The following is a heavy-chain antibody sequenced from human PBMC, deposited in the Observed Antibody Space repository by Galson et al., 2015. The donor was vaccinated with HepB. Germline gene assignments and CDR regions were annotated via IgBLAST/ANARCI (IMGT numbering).Heavy chain of an antibody. CDR3: ARVGSYGYYYYGMDV. Sequence: SLRLSCAASGFTFSSYWMSWVRQAPGKGLEWVANVKQDGSEKYYVDSVKGRFTISRDNAKNSLYLQMNSLRAEDTAVYYCARVGSYGYYYYGMDVWGQGTTVTVSS. CDR2: VKQDGSEK. J-gene: IGHJ6*02. V-gene: IGHV3-7*01. D-gene: IGHD3-10*01. CDR1: GFTFSSYW.